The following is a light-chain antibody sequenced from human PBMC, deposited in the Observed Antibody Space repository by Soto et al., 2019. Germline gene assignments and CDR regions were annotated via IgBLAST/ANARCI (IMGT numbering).Light chain of an antibody. CDR2: GAS. CDR3: QRSYASQWA. Sequence: DIQMTQSPASLSASVGDRVTITCRASQNIRSFLNWYQQKPGKAPKLLIYGASSLQIGVPSRFSGSGFGTEFTLIISSLQPEDFASYFCQRSYASQWAFGPGTKVEVK. V-gene: IGKV1-39*01. J-gene: IGKJ1*01. CDR1: QNIRSF.